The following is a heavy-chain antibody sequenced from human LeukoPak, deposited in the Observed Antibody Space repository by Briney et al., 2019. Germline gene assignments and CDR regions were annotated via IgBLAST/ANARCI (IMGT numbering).Heavy chain of an antibody. Sequence: SETLSLTCAVYGGSFSGYYWSGIRQPPGKGLEWIGEINHSGSTNYNPSLKSRVTISVDTSKNQFSLKLSSVTAADTAVYYCARGRGYNAFDIWGQGTMVTVSS. V-gene: IGHV4-34*01. J-gene: IGHJ3*02. CDR2: INHSGST. D-gene: IGHD5-18*01. CDR3: ARGRGYNAFDI. CDR1: GGSFSGYY.